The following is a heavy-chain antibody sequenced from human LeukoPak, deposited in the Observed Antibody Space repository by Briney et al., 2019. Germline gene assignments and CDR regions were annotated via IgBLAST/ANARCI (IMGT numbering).Heavy chain of an antibody. CDR2: INPNSGGT. CDR1: GYTFTGYY. J-gene: IGHJ4*02. V-gene: IGHV1-2*02. D-gene: IGHD3-10*01. CDR3: ARAVLLWFGESNDY. Sequence: ASVKVSCKASGYTFTGYYMHWVRQAPGQGLEWMRWINPNSGGTNYAQKFQGRVTMTRDTSISTAYMELSRLRSDDTAVYYCARAVLLWFGESNDYWGQGTLVTVSS.